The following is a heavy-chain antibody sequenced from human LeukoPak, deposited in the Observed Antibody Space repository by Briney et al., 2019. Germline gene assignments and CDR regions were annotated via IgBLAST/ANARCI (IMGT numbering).Heavy chain of an antibody. Sequence: SETLSLTCTVSGRSISSGGYYWSWIRQHPGKGLEWIGYIYYSGSTYYNPSLKSRVTISVDTSKNQFSLKLSSVTAADTAVYYCARDKRIQLSDAFDIWGQGTMVTVSS. J-gene: IGHJ3*02. CDR2: IYYSGST. D-gene: IGHD5-18*01. CDR3: ARDKRIQLSDAFDI. CDR1: GRSISSGGYY. V-gene: IGHV4-31*03.